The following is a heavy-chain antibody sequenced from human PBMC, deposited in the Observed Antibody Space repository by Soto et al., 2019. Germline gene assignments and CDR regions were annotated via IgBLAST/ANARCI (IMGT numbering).Heavy chain of an antibody. CDR1: GYTFTSYA. Sequence: GASVKVSCKTSGYTFTSYAISWVRQAPGQGLEWMGWLSAYNGNTNYAQNLQGRVTVTTDTSTDTAYMELRSLRSDDTAVYYCATVVGAVPYWGQGTQVTAPQ. J-gene: IGHJ4*02. V-gene: IGHV1-18*01. CDR3: ATVVGAVPY. CDR2: LSAYNGNT. D-gene: IGHD1-26*01.